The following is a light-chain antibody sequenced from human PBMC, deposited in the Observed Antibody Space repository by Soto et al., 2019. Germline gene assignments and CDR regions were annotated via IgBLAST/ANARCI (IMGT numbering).Light chain of an antibody. CDR2: GAS. J-gene: IGKJ2*01. V-gene: IGKV3-15*01. CDR1: QSINSE. CDR3: QQGHNWPLT. Sequence: EIVMTQSPATLSLSPGERDALSCRASQSINSELAWYPQKPGQPPRLLIYGASTRATGVPARFTGSESGSDLTLTISGLQSEDFAVYYCQQGHNWPLTFCQGTRLEI.